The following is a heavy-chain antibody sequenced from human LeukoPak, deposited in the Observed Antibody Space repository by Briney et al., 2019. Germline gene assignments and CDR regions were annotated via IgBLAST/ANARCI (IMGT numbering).Heavy chain of an antibody. CDR3: AKDRTTVSYWYFDL. CDR2: LNSDGSST. D-gene: IGHD4-17*01. Sequence: PGGSLRLSCAASGFTFSTYWMHWVRQAPGKGLVWVSCLNSDGSSTSYADSVKGRFTISRDNAKNTLYLQMNSLRVEDTAVYYCAKDRTTVSYWYFDLWGRGTLVTVSS. V-gene: IGHV3-74*01. J-gene: IGHJ2*01. CDR1: GFTFSTYW.